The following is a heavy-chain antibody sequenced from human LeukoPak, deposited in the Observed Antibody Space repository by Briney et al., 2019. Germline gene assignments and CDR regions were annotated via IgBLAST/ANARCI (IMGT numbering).Heavy chain of an antibody. CDR2: IYSGGST. Sequence: GGSLRLSCAASGFTVSSNYMSWVRQAPGKGLEWVSVIYSGGSTYYADSVKGRFTISRDNAKNSLYLQMNSLRAEDTASYYCAKDTLDTAMVLGAFDIWGQGTMVTVSS. J-gene: IGHJ3*02. CDR1: GFTVSSNY. CDR3: AKDTLDTAMVLGAFDI. V-gene: IGHV3-53*05. D-gene: IGHD5-18*01.